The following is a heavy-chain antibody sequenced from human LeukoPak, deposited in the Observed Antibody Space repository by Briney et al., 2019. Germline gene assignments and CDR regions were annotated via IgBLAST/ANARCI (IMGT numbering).Heavy chain of an antibody. Sequence: SETLSLTCTVSGGSISTNYWSWIRQPAGKGLEWIGRIFASGSTNYNPSLKSQVTMSVDTSKNQFSLKLTSVTAADTAVYYCARGAGYSREVNYYHCMDVWGKGTTVTVSS. D-gene: IGHD5-12*01. CDR1: GGSISTNY. CDR3: ARGAGYSREVNYYHCMDV. V-gene: IGHV4-4*07. J-gene: IGHJ6*03. CDR2: IFASGST.